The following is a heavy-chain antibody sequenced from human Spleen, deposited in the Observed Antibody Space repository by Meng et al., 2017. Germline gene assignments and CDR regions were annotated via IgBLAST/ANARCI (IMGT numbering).Heavy chain of an antibody. CDR1: GGSISSSNW. D-gene: IGHD3-22*01. Sequence: QVQLQESGPGLVKPSGTLSLTCAVSGGSISSSNWWTWVRLPPGKGLEWIGEIYPSGSTNYNPSLKSRVTISVDKSKNQFSLNLTSVTAADTAVYYCTRGKKYYYDSTGYFAYWGQGTLVTVSS. CDR3: TRGKKYYYDSTGYFAY. V-gene: IGHV4-4*02. J-gene: IGHJ4*02. CDR2: IYPSGST.